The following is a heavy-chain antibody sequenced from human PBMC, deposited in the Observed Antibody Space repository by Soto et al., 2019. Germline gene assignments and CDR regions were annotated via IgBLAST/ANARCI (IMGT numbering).Heavy chain of an antibody. J-gene: IGHJ3*01. D-gene: IGHD2-21*01. Sequence: PWGSLRLSCAASGFTFNIYAMSWVRQVPGKXLQWVSAISGSGGSTYYPASVQGRFSISRDNSNNTLFLQMSGLRADDTAVYYCAKHYCGSGTTCFDAFDFWGQGTMVTVSS. CDR1: GFTFNIYA. CDR3: AKHYCGSGTTCFDAFDF. CDR2: ISGSGGST. V-gene: IGHV3-23*01.